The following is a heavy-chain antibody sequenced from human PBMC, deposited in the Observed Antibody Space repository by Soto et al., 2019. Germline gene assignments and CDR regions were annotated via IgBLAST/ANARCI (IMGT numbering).Heavy chain of an antibody. CDR2: IYYSGST. V-gene: IGHV4-31*03. Sequence: SSETLSLTCTVSGGSISSGGYYWSWIRQHPGKGLEWIGYIYYSGSTYYNPSLKSRVTISVDTSKNQFSLKLSSVTAADTAVYYCARDLWWVDIPDAFDIWGQGTMVTVS. CDR3: ARDLWWVDIPDAFDI. CDR1: GGSISSGGYY. D-gene: IGHD2-15*01. J-gene: IGHJ3*02.